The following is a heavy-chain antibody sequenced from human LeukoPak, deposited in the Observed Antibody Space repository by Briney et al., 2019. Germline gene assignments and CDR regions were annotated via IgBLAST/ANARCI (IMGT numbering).Heavy chain of an antibody. V-gene: IGHV1-69*05. Sequence: SVKVSCKASGGTFSSYAISWVRQAPGQGLEWMGVVIPIFGTANYAQKFQGRVTITTYESTSTAYMELSRLRSEDTAVYYCATDFWSGQYNWFDPWGQGTLVTVSS. J-gene: IGHJ5*02. D-gene: IGHD3-3*01. CDR2: VIPIFGTA. CDR3: ATDFWSGQYNWFDP. CDR1: GGTFSSYA.